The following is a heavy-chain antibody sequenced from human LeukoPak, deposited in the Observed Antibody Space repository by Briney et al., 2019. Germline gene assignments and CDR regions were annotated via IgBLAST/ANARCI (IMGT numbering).Heavy chain of an antibody. J-gene: IGHJ6*02. V-gene: IGHV5-51*01. CDR1: GYSFTSYW. CDR2: IYPGDSDT. D-gene: IGHD2-2*01. Sequence: GESLKISCKGSGYSFTSYWIGWVRQMPGKGLEWMGIIYPGDSDTRYSPSFQGQVTISADKSISTAYLQWSSLKASDTAMYYCARTSTRGLYYYYGMDVWGQGTTVTVSS. CDR3: ARTSTRGLYYYYGMDV.